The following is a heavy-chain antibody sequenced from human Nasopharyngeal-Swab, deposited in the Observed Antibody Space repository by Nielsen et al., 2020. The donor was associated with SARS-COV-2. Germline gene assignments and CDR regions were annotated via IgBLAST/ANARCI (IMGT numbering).Heavy chain of an antibody. CDR3: AKDHDSSGSYFDY. V-gene: IGHV3-23*01. CDR1: GFTFSSYA. D-gene: IGHD3-22*01. Sequence: LSLTCAASGFTFSSYAMHWVRQAPGKGLEWVSVIGGSGGTTSYADSVKGRFTISRDNSKNTVDLQMDSLRAEDTAVYYCAKDHDSSGSYFDYWGQGTLVTVSS. J-gene: IGHJ4*02. CDR2: IGGSGGTT.